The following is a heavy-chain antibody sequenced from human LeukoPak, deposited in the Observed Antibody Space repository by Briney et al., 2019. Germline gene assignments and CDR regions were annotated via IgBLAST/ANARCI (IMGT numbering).Heavy chain of an antibody. D-gene: IGHD5-12*01. CDR1: GGSISSYY. J-gene: IGHJ4*02. V-gene: IGHV4-59*01. Sequence: PSETLSLXCTVSGGSISSYYWSWIRQPPGKALEWIGYIYYSGSTNYNPSLKSRVTISVDTSKNQFSLKLSSVTAADTAVYYCARSRPSGYSGYGPIDYWGQGTLVTVSS. CDR3: ARSRPSGYSGYGPIDY. CDR2: IYYSGST.